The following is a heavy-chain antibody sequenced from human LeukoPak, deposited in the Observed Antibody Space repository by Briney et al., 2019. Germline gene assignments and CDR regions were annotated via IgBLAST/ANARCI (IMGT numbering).Heavy chain of an antibody. CDR1: GGSFSGYY. CDR3: AGVVVVAATLNDFDY. Sequence: SETLSLTCAVYGGSFSGYYWSWIRQPPGKGLEWIGEINHSGSTNYNPSLKSRVTISVDTSKNQFSLELSSVTAADTAVYYCAGVVVVAATLNDFDYWGQGTLVTVSS. V-gene: IGHV4-34*01. CDR2: INHSGST. D-gene: IGHD2-15*01. J-gene: IGHJ4*02.